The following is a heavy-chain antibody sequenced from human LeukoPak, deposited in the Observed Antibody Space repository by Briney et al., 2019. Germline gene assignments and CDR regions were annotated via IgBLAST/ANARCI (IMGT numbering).Heavy chain of an antibody. D-gene: IGHD2-2*01. CDR2: INPNDGDT. Sequence: GASVKVPYKASGYTFTDYYMHWVRQAPGQGFEWMGWINPNDGDTNYAQKFQGRVTMTRDTSISTAHMEVSRLRSDDTAVYYCARANFLYCSSSTCLFDYWGQGTLVTVSS. V-gene: IGHV1-2*02. CDR1: GYTFTDYY. J-gene: IGHJ4*02. CDR3: ARANFLYCSSSTCLFDY.